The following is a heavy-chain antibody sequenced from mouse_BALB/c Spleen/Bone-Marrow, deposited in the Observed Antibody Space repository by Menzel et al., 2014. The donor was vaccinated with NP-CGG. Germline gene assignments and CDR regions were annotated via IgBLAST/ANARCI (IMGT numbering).Heavy chain of an antibody. V-gene: IGHV1S22*01. J-gene: IGHJ2*01. CDR1: GYTFTSYW. CDR3: SNHFFDY. CDR2: IYPDSGST. Sequence: LQQSGSELVRPGASVKLSCKASGYTFTSYWMHWVQQRPGQGLEWIGNIYPDSGSTNYDEKFKGKATLTVYTSSSTAYMQLSILTAEDSAVYYGSNHFFDYWGQGTTVTVSS.